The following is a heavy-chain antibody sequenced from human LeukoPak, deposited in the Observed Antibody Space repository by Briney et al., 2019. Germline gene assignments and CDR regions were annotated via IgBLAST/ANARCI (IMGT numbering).Heavy chain of an antibody. J-gene: IGHJ4*02. D-gene: IGHD3-9*01. CDR2: ISGSGGST. CDR1: GFTFSSYA. Sequence: PGGFLRLSCAASGFTFSSYAMSWVRQAPGKGLEWVSAISGSGGSTYYADSVKGRFTISRDNSKNTLYLQMNSLRAEDTAVFYCAKLLRYFDWLFYDWGQGTLVTVSS. CDR3: AKLLRYFDWLFYD. V-gene: IGHV3-23*01.